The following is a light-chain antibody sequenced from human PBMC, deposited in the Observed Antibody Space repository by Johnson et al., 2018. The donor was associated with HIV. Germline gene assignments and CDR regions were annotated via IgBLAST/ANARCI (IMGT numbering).Light chain of an antibody. CDR2: ENN. J-gene: IGLJ1*01. V-gene: IGLV1-51*02. CDR3: GTWDSSLSAFYV. Sequence: QSVLTQPPSVSAAPGQKVTISCSGSSSNIGNNYVSWYQQVPVTAPKLLIYENNKRPSGIPDRFSGSRSGTSATLGITALQTGDEADYYCGTWDSSLSAFYVFGTGTKVTVL. CDR1: SSNIGNNY.